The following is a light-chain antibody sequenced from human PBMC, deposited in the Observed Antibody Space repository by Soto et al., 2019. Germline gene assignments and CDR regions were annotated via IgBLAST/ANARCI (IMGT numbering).Light chain of an antibody. CDR3: TVWEDSLRGRL. Sequence: QSVLTQPPSASGTPGQRVTISCSGSSSNIESNFVYWYQQFPGTAPRLLIYRNNQRPSGVPDRFSGSKSGTSASLAISALRSEDEADYYCTVWEDSLRGRLFGGGTKPTVL. V-gene: IGLV1-47*01. CDR2: RNN. CDR1: SSNIESNF. J-gene: IGLJ2*01.